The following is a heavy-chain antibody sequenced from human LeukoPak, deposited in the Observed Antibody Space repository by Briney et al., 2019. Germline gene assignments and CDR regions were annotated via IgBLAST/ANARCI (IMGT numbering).Heavy chain of an antibody. D-gene: IGHD1-26*01. CDR3: AKKVVVGATSPYSDFQD. J-gene: IGHJ1*01. Sequence: PGGSLRLSCAASGFTFSSSAMSWVRQAPGKGLEWVSAISNNGGYTYYAGSVKGRFSISRDNSKNTLYLQMNSLRAEDTALYYCAKKVVVGATSPYSDFQDWGQGTLVTVSS. CDR2: ISNNGGYT. V-gene: IGHV3-23*01. CDR1: GFTFSSSA.